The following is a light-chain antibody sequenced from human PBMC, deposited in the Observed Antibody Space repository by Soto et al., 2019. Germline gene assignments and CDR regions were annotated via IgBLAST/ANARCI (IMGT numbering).Light chain of an antibody. CDR2: VNI. CDR3: QSYDSCLSVV. CDR1: SSNIGAGYD. Sequence: QSVLTQPPSVSGAPGQRVTISCTGSSSNIGAGYDVHWYQQLPGTAPKLLIYVNINRPSGVPDRFSGSKSGTSASLAITGLQAEDEADYYCQSYDSCLSVVFGGGTKLTVL. J-gene: IGLJ2*01. V-gene: IGLV1-40*01.